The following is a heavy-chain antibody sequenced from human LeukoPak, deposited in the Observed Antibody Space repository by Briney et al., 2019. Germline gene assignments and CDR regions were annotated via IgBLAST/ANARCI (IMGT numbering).Heavy chain of an antibody. D-gene: IGHD6-13*01. CDR1: GFTFSSYA. J-gene: IGHJ4*02. V-gene: IGHV3-30-3*01. CDR2: ISYDGSNK. Sequence: GGSLRLSCAASGFTFSSYAMHWVRQAPGKGLEWVAVISYDGSNKYYADSVKGRFTISRDNSKNTVYLQMNSLRGEDTALYHCARGPSIAAPGDKFDYWGQGTLVTVSS. CDR3: ARGPSIAAPGDKFDY.